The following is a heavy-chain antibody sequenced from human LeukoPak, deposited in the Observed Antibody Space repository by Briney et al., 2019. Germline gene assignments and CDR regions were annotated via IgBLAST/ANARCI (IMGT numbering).Heavy chain of an antibody. D-gene: IGHD3-16*02. V-gene: IGHV5-51*01. CDR3: ARVRGELSVIRNWLDP. CDR2: IHPADSET. Sequence: AAAPQSPYKGAGGSFISYWNAWGRPMPGKGGEGMGIIHPADSETRYNPSFQGQGPLSANSSTSAIYLQWSRLKASDTAISYCARVRGELSVIRNWLDPWGQGTLVTVSS. J-gene: IGHJ5*02. CDR1: GGSFISYW.